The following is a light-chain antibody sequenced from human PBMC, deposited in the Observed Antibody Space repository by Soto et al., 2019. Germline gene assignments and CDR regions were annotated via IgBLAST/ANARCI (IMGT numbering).Light chain of an antibody. V-gene: IGKV1-16*02. Sequence: DIQMTQSPSSLAASVRDRVTITSRASQDISKSLVWFQQTNGKAPKPLIYGASSLQNGVPSKFRGSGSGTDFTLTISSLQPEDFATYYCQQYKSYPITFGQGTRLEIK. J-gene: IGKJ5*01. CDR3: QQYKSYPIT. CDR2: GAS. CDR1: QDISKS.